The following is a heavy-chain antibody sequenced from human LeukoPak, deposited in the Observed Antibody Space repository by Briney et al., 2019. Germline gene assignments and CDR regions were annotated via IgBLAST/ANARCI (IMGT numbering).Heavy chain of an antibody. D-gene: IGHD2-15*01. Sequence: GGSLRLSCAASGFTFSSYAMHWVRQAPGKGLEWVAVISYDGSNKYYADSVKGRFTISRDNSKNTLYLQMNSLRAEDTAVYYCARDYYSSYYYYGMDVWAKGPRSPSP. CDR3: ARDYYSSYYYYGMDV. V-gene: IGHV3-30*04. J-gene: IGHJ6*02. CDR2: ISYDGSNK. CDR1: GFTFSSYA.